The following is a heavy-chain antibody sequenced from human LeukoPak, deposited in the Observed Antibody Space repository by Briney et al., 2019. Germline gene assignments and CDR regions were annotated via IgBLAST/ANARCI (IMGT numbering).Heavy chain of an antibody. CDR1: GYTFTGYY. D-gene: IGHD3-10*01. CDR3: ARGQITMVRGVNSYYFDY. J-gene: IGHJ4*02. CDR2: INPNSGGT. Sequence: GASVKVSCKASGYTFTGYYMHWVRQAPGQGLEWLGWINPNSGGTNYAQKFQGRVTMTRDTSISTAYMELSRLRSDDTAVYYCARGQITMVRGVNSYYFDYWGRGTLVTVSS. V-gene: IGHV1-2*02.